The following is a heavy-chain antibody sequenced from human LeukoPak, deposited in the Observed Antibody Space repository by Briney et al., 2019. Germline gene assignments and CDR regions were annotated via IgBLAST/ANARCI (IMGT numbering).Heavy chain of an antibody. CDR1: GGSLSRYH. CDR3: ARSTSSEYDIYHFDY. Sequence: PSETLSLTCTVSGGSLSRYHWSWIRQPPGKGLEWVSVIYSGGSTYYADSVKGRFTISRGNSKNTLYLQMNSLRAEDTAVYYCARSTSSEYDIYHFDYWGQGTLVTVSS. CDR2: IYSGGST. V-gene: IGHV3-66*01. J-gene: IGHJ4*02. D-gene: IGHD3-9*01.